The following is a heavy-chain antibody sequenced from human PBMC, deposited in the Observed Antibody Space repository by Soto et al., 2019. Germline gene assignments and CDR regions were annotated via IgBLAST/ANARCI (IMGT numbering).Heavy chain of an antibody. J-gene: IGHJ4*02. CDR2: ISYDGSTK. D-gene: IGHD5-18*01. CDR1: GFTFSSYG. Sequence: QVQLVESGGGVVQPGRSLRLSCAASGFTFSSYGMHWFRQAPGKGREWVAVISYDGSTKYYAESVKGRFTISRDNYKNALYLQMKSLRAEDTAVYYCAKSYRYSWGIEYWGQGTLGTVSP. V-gene: IGHV3-30*18. CDR3: AKSYRYSWGIEY.